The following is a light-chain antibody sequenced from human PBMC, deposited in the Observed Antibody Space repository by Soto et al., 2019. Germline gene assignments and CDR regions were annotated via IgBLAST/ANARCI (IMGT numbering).Light chain of an antibody. CDR3: QTWGAGFRV. Sequence: QLVLTQSPSASASLGASVKLTCTLSSEHTSYAIAWHQQQPEKGPRYLMKLDSDGSHSKGDGIPDRFSGSSSGAERYLTISSLQSEDEADYYCQTWGAGFRVFGPGTKLTVL. J-gene: IGLJ1*01. V-gene: IGLV4-69*01. CDR1: SEHTSYA. CDR2: LDSDGSH.